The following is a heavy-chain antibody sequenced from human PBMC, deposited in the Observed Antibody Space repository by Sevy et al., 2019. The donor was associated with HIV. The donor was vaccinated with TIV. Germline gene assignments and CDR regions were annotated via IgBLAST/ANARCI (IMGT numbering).Heavy chain of an antibody. CDR1: GYTFISYA. J-gene: IGHJ6*02. Sequence: ASVKVACKASGYTFISYAIHWVRQAPGQGLQWMGWINAAGGNTKYSQNFQGRVTFSTDTSANTAYMELSSLRSEDTAVYYCARRGTGLDYYYGMDVWGHGTTVTVSS. D-gene: IGHD1-1*01. V-gene: IGHV1-3*01. CDR2: INAAGGNT. CDR3: ARRGTGLDYYYGMDV.